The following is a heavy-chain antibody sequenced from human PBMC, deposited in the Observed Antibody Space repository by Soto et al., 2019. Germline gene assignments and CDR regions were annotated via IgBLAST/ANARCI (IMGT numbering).Heavy chain of an antibody. J-gene: IGHJ5*02. Sequence: QVQLVQSGAEVKKPGASVKVSCKASGYTFTSYAMHWVRQAPGQRLEWMGWINAGNGNTKYSQKFQGRVTITRDTSASTAYMELSSLRSEDTAVYYCARGRGTYYYDSSGYYRHNWSDPWGQGTLVTVSS. CDR3: ARGRGTYYYDSSGYYRHNWSDP. V-gene: IGHV1-3*01. CDR1: GYTFTSYA. CDR2: INAGNGNT. D-gene: IGHD3-22*01.